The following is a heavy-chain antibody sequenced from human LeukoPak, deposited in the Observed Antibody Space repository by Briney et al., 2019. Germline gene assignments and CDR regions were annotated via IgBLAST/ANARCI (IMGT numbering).Heavy chain of an antibody. V-gene: IGHV3-23*01. CDR3: AKSLWQQLIQRTTLDN. Sequence: GGSLRLSCAASGFTFSSYAMSWVRQAPGKGLECVSAISGSGGSAYYADSVKGRFTTSRDNTKNTLYLQMNSLRAEDTAVYYCAKSLWQQLIQRTTLDNWGQGTLVTVSS. CDR1: GFTFSSYA. CDR2: ISGSGGSA. D-gene: IGHD6-13*01. J-gene: IGHJ4*02.